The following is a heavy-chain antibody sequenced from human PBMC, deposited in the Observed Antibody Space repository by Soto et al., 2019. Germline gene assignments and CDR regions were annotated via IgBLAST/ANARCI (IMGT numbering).Heavy chain of an antibody. CDR3: ASPKIAFYNWFDP. J-gene: IGHJ5*02. V-gene: IGHV4-39*01. CDR1: GDSIGTNSYS. Sequence: PSETLSLTCTVSGDSIGTNSYSWGWIRQPPGQGLEWIGLFYYSGSTHYNPSLKSRLTVSVDTSKNQFSLKLSSVTAADTAVYYCASPKIAFYNWFDPWGQGTLVTVSS. CDR2: FYYSGST. D-gene: IGHD3-3*02.